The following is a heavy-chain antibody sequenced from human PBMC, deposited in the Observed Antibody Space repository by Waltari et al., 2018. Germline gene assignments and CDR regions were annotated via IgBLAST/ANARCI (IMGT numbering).Heavy chain of an antibody. J-gene: IGHJ4*02. D-gene: IGHD6-25*01. CDR3: ARDGLIAAFDY. CDR1: GGSISSGYG. V-gene: IGHV4-38-2*02. CDR2: IYSSTGNT. Sequence: QVQLKESGPGLVKPSETLSLTCAVSGGSISSGYGWGWIRQPPGKGLEWIVTIYSSTGNTYYDPSLKSRVPISKDTSKNQFSLKLSSVTAADTAVYYCARDGLIAAFDYWGQGVLVTVSS.